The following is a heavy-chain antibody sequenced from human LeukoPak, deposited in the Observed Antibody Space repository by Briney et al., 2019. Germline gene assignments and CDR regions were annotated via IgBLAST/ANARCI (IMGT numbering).Heavy chain of an antibody. J-gene: IGHJ4*02. V-gene: IGHV1-69*13. CDR1: GGTFSSYA. CDR3: AREWWDLLQRGVLFY. Sequence: SVKVSCKASGGTFSSYAITWVRQAPGQGLEWMGGIIPSLRTALYAQQFQGRVTITADGSTTTAYMELNSLRCEDTAVYYCAREWWDLLQRGVLFYWGQGTPVTVSS. D-gene: IGHD2-15*01. CDR2: IIPSLRTA.